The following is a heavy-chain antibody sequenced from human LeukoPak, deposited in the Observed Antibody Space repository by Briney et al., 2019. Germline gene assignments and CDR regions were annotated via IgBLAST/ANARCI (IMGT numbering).Heavy chain of an antibody. Sequence: SETLSLTCTVSGGSISSSSYYWGWIRQPPGKGLEWIGSIYYSGSTYYNPSLKSRVTISVDTSKNQFSLKLSSVTAADSAVYYCARQELRYFDWLLRGSEGHYYYYGMDVWGQGTTVTVSS. CDR1: GGSISSSSYY. CDR2: IYYSGST. J-gene: IGHJ6*02. CDR3: ARQELRYFDWLLRGSEGHYYYYGMDV. D-gene: IGHD3-9*01. V-gene: IGHV4-39*07.